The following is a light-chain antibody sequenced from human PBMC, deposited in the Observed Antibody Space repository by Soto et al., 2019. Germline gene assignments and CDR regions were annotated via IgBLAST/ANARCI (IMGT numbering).Light chain of an antibody. CDR1: QSVSSD. CDR2: DAS. CDR3: QKFNKWPWT. J-gene: IGKJ1*01. Sequence: EIVMTQSPATLSVSPGERATLSCRASQSVSSDLAWYQQKPGQPPRLLIYDASMRETGVPPRFSGSGSGTEFTLTISNLQSEDFAIYFCQKFNKWPWTFGQGTKVDIK. V-gene: IGKV3-15*01.